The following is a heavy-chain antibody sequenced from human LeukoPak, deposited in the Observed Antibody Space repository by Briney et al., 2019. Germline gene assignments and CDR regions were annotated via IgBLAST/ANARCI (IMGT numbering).Heavy chain of an antibody. CDR1: GYSFTSYW. J-gene: IGHJ4*02. V-gene: IGHV5-51*01. Sequence: GESLKISCKGSGYSFTSYWIGWVRQMPGKGLEWMGIIYPGDSDTRYSPSFQGPVTISADKSISTAYLQWSSLKASDTAMYYCARLSHRRAVAGDFFDYWGQGTLVTVSS. CDR2: IYPGDSDT. CDR3: ARLSHRRAVAGDFFDY. D-gene: IGHD6-19*01.